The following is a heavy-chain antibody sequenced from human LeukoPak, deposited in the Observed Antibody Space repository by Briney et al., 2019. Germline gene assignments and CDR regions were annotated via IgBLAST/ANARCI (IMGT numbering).Heavy chain of an antibody. CDR1: GYTFTSYG. J-gene: IGHJ3*01. Sequence: ASVKLSLTSSGYTFTSYGISWVRQPPGQGLEWMGWISAYNGNTNYAQKLQGRVTMTTDTSTSTAYMEMRCLRSDDTAVYYCARDCSSTSCYVGCAFDLWGRGTMVTVSS. CDR2: ISAYNGNT. CDR3: ARDCSSTSCYVGCAFDL. V-gene: IGHV1-18*01. D-gene: IGHD2-2*01.